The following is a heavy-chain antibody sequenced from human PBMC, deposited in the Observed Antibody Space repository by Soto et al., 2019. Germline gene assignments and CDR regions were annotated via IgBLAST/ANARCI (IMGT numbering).Heavy chain of an antibody. V-gene: IGHV1-69*13. Sequence: GASLEVSCKXSGGTFSSYAISCVRQAPGQGLEWMGGIIPIFGTANYAQKFQGRVTITADESTSTAYMELSSLRSEDKAVYYCARDESVAGTRYWGQGTLVTVSS. CDR2: IIPIFGTA. CDR1: GGTFSSYA. J-gene: IGHJ4*02. D-gene: IGHD6-19*01. CDR3: ARDESVAGTRY.